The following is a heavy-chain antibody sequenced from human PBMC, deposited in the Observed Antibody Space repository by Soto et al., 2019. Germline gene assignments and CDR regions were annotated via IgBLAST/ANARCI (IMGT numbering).Heavy chain of an antibody. Sequence: QVQLQESGPGLVKPSETLSLPCTVTAGSISRFYWSWIRQPPRKGLDWIGYTSYNGKSTYNSSLNSRVAMSVDTSGNHLPLRLDSVAAADTAVYYCARVEAPQDSWSHARWGKGTLVTVSS. J-gene: IGHJ4*02. D-gene: IGHD2-15*01. CDR1: AGSISRFY. CDR3: ARVEAPQDSWSHAR. V-gene: IGHV4-59*01. CDR2: TSYNGKS.